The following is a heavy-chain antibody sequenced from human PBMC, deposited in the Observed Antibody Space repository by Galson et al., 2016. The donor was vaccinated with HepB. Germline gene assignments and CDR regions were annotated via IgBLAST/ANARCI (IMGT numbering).Heavy chain of an antibody. CDR2: IYLSVSDS. CDR3: ARRMVGYYGSGYAFDL. J-gene: IGHJ3*01. Sequence: QSGAEVKKPGESLKISCQGSGYSFSNSWIACVRQMPGKGLELLAIIYLSVSDSRYSPSFQGQVAFSAVQYTNTAYLQWSSLKAPDTAMYYCARRMVGYYGSGYAFDLWGQGTLVTVSS. CDR1: GYSFSNSW. V-gene: IGHV5-51*01. D-gene: IGHD3-10*01.